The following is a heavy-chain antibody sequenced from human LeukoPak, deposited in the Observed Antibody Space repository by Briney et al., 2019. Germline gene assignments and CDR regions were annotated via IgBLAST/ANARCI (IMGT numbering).Heavy chain of an antibody. CDR1: GGSISSYY. V-gene: IGHV4-34*01. J-gene: IGHJ4*02. CDR3: ARDSSPRFRFDFDY. D-gene: IGHD3-10*01. Sequence: PSETLSLTCTVSGGSISSYYWSWIRQPPGKGLEWVGEINHSGSTNYNPSLKSRVTMSVDTSKNQFSLKLSSVTAADTAVYYCARDSSPRFRFDFDYWGQGTLVTVSS. CDR2: INHSGST.